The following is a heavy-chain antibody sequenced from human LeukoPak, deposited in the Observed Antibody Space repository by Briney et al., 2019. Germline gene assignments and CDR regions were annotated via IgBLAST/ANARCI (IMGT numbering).Heavy chain of an antibody. CDR1: GGSISSFY. D-gene: IGHD1-26*01. CDR3: ARHRGGSYEGYFDY. V-gene: IGHV4-59*08. CDR2: IYYSGST. Sequence: SETLSLTCTVSGGSISSFYWSWIRQPPGKGLEWIGYIYYSGSTNYNPSLKSRVTISVDTSKNQFSLKLSSVTAADTAVYYCARHRGGSYEGYFDYWGQGTLVTVSS. J-gene: IGHJ4*02.